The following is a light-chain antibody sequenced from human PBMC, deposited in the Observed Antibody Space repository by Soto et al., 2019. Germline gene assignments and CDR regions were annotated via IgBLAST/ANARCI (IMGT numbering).Light chain of an antibody. V-gene: IGKV3D-15*01. J-gene: IGKJ4*01. CDR3: HQYNNWPLT. CDR1: QSVSSN. Sequence: EIVMTQSPATLSVSPGERATLSCRASQSVSSNLAWYQQKPGQAPRLLIYGASSRATGIPDRFSGSGSGTDFTLTISRLEPEDFAVYYCHQYNNWPLTFGGGTKVDIK. CDR2: GAS.